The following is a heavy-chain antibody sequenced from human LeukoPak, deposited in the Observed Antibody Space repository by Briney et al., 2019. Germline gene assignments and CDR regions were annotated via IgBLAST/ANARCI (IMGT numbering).Heavy chain of an antibody. CDR2: ISSSSSYI. J-gene: IGHJ5*02. CDR3: ARVDLGMTTVTTGWFDP. D-gene: IGHD4-17*01. V-gene: IGHV3-21*01. CDR1: GFTFSNYK. Sequence: GGSLRLSCAASGFTFSNYKMNWVRQAPGKGLEWVSSISSSSSYIYYADSVKGRFTISRDNAKNSLYLQMNSLRAEDTAVYYCARVDLGMTTVTTGWFDPWGQGTLVTVSS.